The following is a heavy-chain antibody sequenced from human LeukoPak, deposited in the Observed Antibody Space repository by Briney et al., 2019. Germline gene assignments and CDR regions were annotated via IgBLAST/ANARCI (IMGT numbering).Heavy chain of an antibody. Sequence: GSLRLSCAASGFTFSSYAMSWIRQPPGKELEWIGYIYYTGTTNYNPSLKSRVTISIDTSKNEFSLKLSSVTAADTAVYYCARGRSSGWTYFDSWGHGTLVTVSS. D-gene: IGHD6-19*01. J-gene: IGHJ4*01. CDR1: GFTFSSYA. V-gene: IGHV4-59*01. CDR3: ARGRSSGWTYFDS. CDR2: IYYTGTT.